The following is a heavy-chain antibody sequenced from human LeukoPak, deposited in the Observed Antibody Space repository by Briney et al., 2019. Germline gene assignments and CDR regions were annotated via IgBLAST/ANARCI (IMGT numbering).Heavy chain of an antibody. CDR2: INHSGST. Sequence: SETLSLTCAVYGGSFSGYYWSWIRQPPGKGLEWIGEINHSGSTNYNPSLKSRVTISVDTSKNQFSLKLSSVTAADTAMYYCARRGREWEILYAFEIWGQGTMVTVSS. CDR1: GGSFSGYY. CDR3: ARRGREWEILYAFEI. V-gene: IGHV4-34*01. D-gene: IGHD1-26*01. J-gene: IGHJ3*02.